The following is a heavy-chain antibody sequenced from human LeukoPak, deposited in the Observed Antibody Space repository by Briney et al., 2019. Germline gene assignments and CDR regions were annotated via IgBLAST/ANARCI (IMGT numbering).Heavy chain of an antibody. J-gene: IGHJ4*02. Sequence: PGRSLRLSCAASGFTFSTYGMNWVRQAPGKGLEWVAVISYDGSNKYYADSVKGRFTISRDNSKNTLYLQMNSLRAEDTAVYYCAKDGVGRWLQTWGQGTLVTVSS. V-gene: IGHV3-30*18. CDR2: ISYDGSNK. CDR3: AKDGVGRWLQT. D-gene: IGHD5-24*01. CDR1: GFTFSTYG.